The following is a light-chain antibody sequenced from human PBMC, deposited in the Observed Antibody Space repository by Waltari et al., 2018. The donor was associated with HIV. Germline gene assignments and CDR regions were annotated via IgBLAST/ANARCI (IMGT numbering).Light chain of an antibody. CDR2: RTS. CDR1: QSINRF. J-gene: IGKJ4*01. V-gene: IGKV1-39*01. Sequence: DIQMTQSPSSLSASVGDRVTITCRASQSINRFLHWYQQLPGKAPKLLIYRTSTLHSGVPSRFSGSGSVTDFTLTIAGLQPEDFAIYYCQQGYSNPLTFGGGTKVEI. CDR3: QQGYSNPLT.